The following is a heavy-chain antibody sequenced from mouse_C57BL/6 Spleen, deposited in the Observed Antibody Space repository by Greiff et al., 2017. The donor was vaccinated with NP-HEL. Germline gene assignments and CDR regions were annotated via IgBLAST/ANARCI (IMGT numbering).Heavy chain of an antibody. CDR1: GYTFTDYN. D-gene: IGHD2-4*01. CDR3: ASYDYDGGFAY. V-gene: IGHV1-18*01. CDR2: INPNNGGT. J-gene: IGHJ3*01. Sequence: EVQLQQSGPELVKPGASVKISCKASGYTFTDYNMDWVKQSHGKGLEWIGDINPNNGGTSYNEKFKGKATLTVDKSSSTAYMELRSLTSEDTAVYYCASYDYDGGFAYWGQGTLVTVSA.